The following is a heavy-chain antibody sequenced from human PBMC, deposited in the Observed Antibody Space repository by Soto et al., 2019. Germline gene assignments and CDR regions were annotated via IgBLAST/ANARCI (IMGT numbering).Heavy chain of an antibody. Sequence: XETLSLTCPVSGDSISSYYWSWIRQPPGKGLEWIAYTYYTGDTNYNPSLKSRVTISLDTSKNQFSLKLASVTAADTAVYYCARESLRRGYSYGTFDNWGQGSLVTVSS. CDR3: ARESLRRGYSYGTFDN. J-gene: IGHJ4*02. D-gene: IGHD5-18*01. V-gene: IGHV4-59*01. CDR2: TYYTGDT. CDR1: GDSISSYY.